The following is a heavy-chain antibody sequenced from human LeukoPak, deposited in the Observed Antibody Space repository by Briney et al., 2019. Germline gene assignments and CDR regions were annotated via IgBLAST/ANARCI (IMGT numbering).Heavy chain of an antibody. J-gene: IGHJ6*03. Sequence: AASVNVSCKASGYTFDNYGVTWVRQAPGQGLEWMGWIYPYSGGTHYAQNLQDRLTMTTDTSTSITFMELRSLRPDDTAVYFCARWGLVAPGTYYYYYMDVWGRGTTVTVSS. CDR1: GYTFDNYG. CDR2: IYPYSGGT. V-gene: IGHV1-18*01. CDR3: ARWGLVAPGTYYYYYMDV. D-gene: IGHD2-2*01.